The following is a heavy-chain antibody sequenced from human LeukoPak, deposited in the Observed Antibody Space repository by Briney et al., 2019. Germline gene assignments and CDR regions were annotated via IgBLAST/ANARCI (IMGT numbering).Heavy chain of an antibody. CDR2: IYPGDSDT. D-gene: IGHD3-22*01. V-gene: IGHV5-51*01. CDR3: ARLTMIVGASGFDP. CDR1: GYSFTSYW. Sequence: GESLKISCKGSGYSFTSYWIGWVRQMPGKGLEWMGIIYPGDSDTRYSPSFQGQVTISADKSISTAYLQWSSLKASDTAMYYCARLTMIVGASGFDPWAREPWSPSPQ. J-gene: IGHJ5*02.